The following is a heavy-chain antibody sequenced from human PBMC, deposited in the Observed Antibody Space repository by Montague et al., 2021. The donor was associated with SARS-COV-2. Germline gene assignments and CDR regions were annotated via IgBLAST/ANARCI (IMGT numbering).Heavy chain of an antibody. CDR2: VDQGGKT. Sequence: SETLSLTCAVYGGSFHIFSWGWIRQSPGKGLEWIGEVDQGGKTNYNPSLKSRVTISVDTSKNQFSLNLTSVTAADAAMYYCARGISSWWAVGHWGQGILVTVSS. CDR3: ARGISSWWAVGH. J-gene: IGHJ4*02. CDR1: GGSFHIFS. D-gene: IGHD6-13*01. V-gene: IGHV4-34*01.